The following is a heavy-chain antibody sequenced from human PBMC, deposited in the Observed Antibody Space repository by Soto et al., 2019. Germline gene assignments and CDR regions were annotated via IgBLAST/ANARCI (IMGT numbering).Heavy chain of an antibody. D-gene: IGHD3-3*01. CDR2: IYYSGST. CDR3: AADRRRAITIFGVGTQMDV. V-gene: IGHV4-59*08. Sequence: ASETLSLTCTVSGGSISSYYWSWIRQPPGKGLEWIGYIYYSGSTNYNPSLKSRVTISVDTSKNQFSLKLSSVTAADTAVYYCAADRRRAITIFGVGTQMDVWGQGTTVTVSS. J-gene: IGHJ6*02. CDR1: GGSISSYY.